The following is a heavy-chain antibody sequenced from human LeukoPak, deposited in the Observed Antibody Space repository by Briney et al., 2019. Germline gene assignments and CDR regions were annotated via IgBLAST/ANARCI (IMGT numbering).Heavy chain of an antibody. CDR2: INHSGST. V-gene: IGHV4-34*01. CDR1: GGSFSGYY. Sequence: SETLSLTCAVYGGSFSGYYWSWIRQPPGKGLEWIGEINHSGSTNYNPSLKSRVTISVGTSKNQFSLKLSSVTAADTAVYYCARARYSSSWFSRPFDYWGQGTLVTVSS. D-gene: IGHD6-13*01. J-gene: IGHJ4*02. CDR3: ARARYSSSWFSRPFDY.